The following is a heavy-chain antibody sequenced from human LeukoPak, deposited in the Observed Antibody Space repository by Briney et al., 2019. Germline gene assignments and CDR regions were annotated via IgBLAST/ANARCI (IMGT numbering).Heavy chain of an antibody. CDR1: GGSISSGGYY. CDR3: ARGVVGAIEAKYYFDY. J-gene: IGHJ4*02. CDR2: IYHSGST. V-gene: IGHV4-30-2*05. Sequence: NPSETLSLTCTVSGGSISSGGYYWSWIRQPPGKGLEWIGYIYHSGSTYYNPSLKSRVTISVDTSKNQFSLKLSSVTAADTAVYYCARGVVGAIEAKYYFDYWGQGTLVTVSS. D-gene: IGHD1-26*01.